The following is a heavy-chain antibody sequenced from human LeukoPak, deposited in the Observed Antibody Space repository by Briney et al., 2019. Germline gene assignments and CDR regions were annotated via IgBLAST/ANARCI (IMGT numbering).Heavy chain of an antibody. CDR3: AKNGVTAFDY. J-gene: IGHJ4*02. Sequence: GGSLRLSCAASGFTFDDYGMSWVRQAPGKGLEWVSAISGSGGSTYYADSVKGRFTISRDNSKNTLYLQMNSLRAEDTAVYYCAKNGVTAFDYWGQGTLVTVSS. CDR2: ISGSGGST. CDR1: GFTFDDYG. D-gene: IGHD2-21*02. V-gene: IGHV3-23*01.